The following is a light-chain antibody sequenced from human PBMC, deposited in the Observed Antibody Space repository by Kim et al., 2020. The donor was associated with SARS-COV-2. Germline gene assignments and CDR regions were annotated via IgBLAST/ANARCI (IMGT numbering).Light chain of an antibody. CDR2: QDN. J-gene: IGLJ3*02. CDR1: KLGDKY. V-gene: IGLV3-1*01. CDR3: QAWDSFTEVV. Sequence: SYELTQPPSVSVSPGQTASITCSGDKLGDKYACWYQQKPGQSPVLVICQDNKRPSGIPERFSGSNSGNTATLTISGTQAMDEADYYCQAWDSFTEVVFGGGTQLTVL.